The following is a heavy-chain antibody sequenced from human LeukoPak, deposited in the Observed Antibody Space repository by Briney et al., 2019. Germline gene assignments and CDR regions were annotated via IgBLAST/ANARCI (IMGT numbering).Heavy chain of an antibody. CDR1: DYSISSSNW. CDR2: IYYSGRI. J-gene: IGHJ6*03. D-gene: IGHD3-10*01. CDR3: ARGFGYYYYMDV. V-gene: IGHV4-28*06. Sequence: SDTLSLTCAVSDYSISSSNWWGWIRQPPGKGLEWIGYIYYSGRINYNPSLKSRVTMSVDTSKNQFSLKVSSVTALDTAVYYCARGFGYYYYMDVWGKGTTVTVSS.